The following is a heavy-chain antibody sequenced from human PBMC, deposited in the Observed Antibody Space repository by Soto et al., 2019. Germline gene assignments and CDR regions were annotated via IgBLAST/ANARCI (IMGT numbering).Heavy chain of an antibody. CDR2: ISTAHSDI. J-gene: IGHJ4*02. Sequence: QVQLVQSGAEVKKPGASVKGSCKASGYSFTAYGISWVRQAPGQGLEWMGWISTAHSDIGYAQKFQGRVTMTTDTSTSTAYMELRSLRSDDTAVYYCARDLAYIREFWGQGTLVTVSS. D-gene: IGHD4-17*01. V-gene: IGHV1-18*01. CDR3: ARDLAYIREF. CDR1: GYSFTAYG.